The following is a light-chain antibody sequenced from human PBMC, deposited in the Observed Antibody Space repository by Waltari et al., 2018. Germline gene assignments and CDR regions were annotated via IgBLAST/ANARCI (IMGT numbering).Light chain of an antibody. CDR3: YAVADKNVV. CDR2: KDT. V-gene: IGLV3-27*01. J-gene: IGLJ2*01. CDR1: LLAKKY. Sequence: SYELTQPSSVSVSPGQTARITCSGDLLAKKYDRWFPQKPGQAPVLVIYKDTERHSAIAGRFSGSSSGTTVTLTISGAQVDDEADYDWYAVADKNVVFGGGTKLTVL.